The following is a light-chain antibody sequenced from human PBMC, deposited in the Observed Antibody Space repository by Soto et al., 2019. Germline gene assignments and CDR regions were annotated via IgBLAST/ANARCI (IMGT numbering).Light chain of an antibody. CDR1: QGISSW. CDR2: AAS. CDR3: HQANSFPLT. Sequence: QMTQSPSSVSASVGDRVTNTCRASQGISSWLAWYQQKPGKAPKLLIYAASSLQSGVPSRCSASGSVTDFTLTISSLQTEDFENYYRHQANSFPLTFGGVTKVDIK. J-gene: IGKJ4*01. V-gene: IGKV1-12*01.